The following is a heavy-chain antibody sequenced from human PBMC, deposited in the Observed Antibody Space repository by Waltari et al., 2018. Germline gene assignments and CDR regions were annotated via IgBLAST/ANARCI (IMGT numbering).Heavy chain of an antibody. CDR3: ARGKRIQLWSRFLYYFDY. CDR1: GYSISRGYY. D-gene: IGHD5-18*01. Sequence: QVQLQESGPGLVKPSETLSLTCAVAGYSISRGYYWGWIRQPPGEGLEWIGSIYHSGSTYYNPSLKSRVTISVDTSKNQFSLKLSSVTAADTAVYYCARGKRIQLWSRFLYYFDYWGQGTLVTVSS. J-gene: IGHJ4*02. CDR2: IYHSGST. V-gene: IGHV4-38-2*01.